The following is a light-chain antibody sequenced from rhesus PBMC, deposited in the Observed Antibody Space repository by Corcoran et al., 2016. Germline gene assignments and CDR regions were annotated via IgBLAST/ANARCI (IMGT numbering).Light chain of an antibody. J-gene: IGLJ1*01. CDR1: SSNIGSNS. V-gene: IGLV1-60*01. CDR3: AEWDDSLSGYI. Sequence: QSVLTQPPSASEAARKSVTISCSGSSSNIGSNSVSWYQQVPGTAPKLLIYHNDQRASGVSDRFSGSKSGTSASLAIRGLQTEDEADYYCAEWDDSLSGYIFGAGTRLTVL. CDR2: HND.